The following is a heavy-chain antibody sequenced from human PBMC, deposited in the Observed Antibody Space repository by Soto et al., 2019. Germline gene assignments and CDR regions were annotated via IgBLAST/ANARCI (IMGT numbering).Heavy chain of an antibody. J-gene: IGHJ6*02. CDR1: GFTFSSYS. CDR3: ARAPWGGDSYGMDV. CDR2: ISSSSSYI. Sequence: EVQLVESGGGLVKPGGSLRLSCAASGFTFSSYSMNWVRQAPGKGLEWVSSISSSSSYIYYADSVKGRFTISRDNAKNSLYLHMSSLRAEDTAVYYCARAPWGGDSYGMDVWGQGTTVTVSS. D-gene: IGHD2-21*02. V-gene: IGHV3-21*01.